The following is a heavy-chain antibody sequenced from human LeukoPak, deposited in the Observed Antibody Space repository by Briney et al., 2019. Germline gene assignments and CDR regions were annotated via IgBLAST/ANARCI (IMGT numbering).Heavy chain of an antibody. V-gene: IGHV4-61*02. CDR3: ARSPRYYYDSSGLYFDC. D-gene: IGHD3-22*01. Sequence: KSSQTLSLTCTVSGGSISSGSYYWSWIRQPAGKGLEWIGRIYTSGSTNYNPSLKSRVTISVDTSKNQFSLKLSSVTAADTAVYYCARSPRYYYDSSGLYFDCWGQGTLVTVSS. CDR1: GGSISSGSYY. J-gene: IGHJ4*02. CDR2: IYTSGST.